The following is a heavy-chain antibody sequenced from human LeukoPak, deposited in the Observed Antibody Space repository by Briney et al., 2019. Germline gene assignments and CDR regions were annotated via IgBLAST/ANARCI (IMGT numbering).Heavy chain of an antibody. D-gene: IGHD1-26*01. CDR2: IIPIFGTA. CDR1: GYSFTAFY. Sequence: SVKVSCKTSGYSFTAFYIHWVRQAPGQGLEWMGGIIPIFGTANYAQKFQGRVTITADESTSTAYMELSSLRSEDTAVYYCARDGIVGADWTGFDYWGQGTLVTVSS. V-gene: IGHV1-69*13. CDR3: ARDGIVGADWTGFDY. J-gene: IGHJ4*02.